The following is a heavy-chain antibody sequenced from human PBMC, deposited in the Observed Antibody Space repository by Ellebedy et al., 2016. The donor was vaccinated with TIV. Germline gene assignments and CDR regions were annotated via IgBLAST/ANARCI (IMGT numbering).Heavy chain of an antibody. CDR1: GGSINNYY. V-gene: IGHV4-59*08. Sequence: SETLSLTXTVSGGSINNYYWNWIRQPPGKGLEWIGCTFNSGSTNFNPSLKSRVTISVDTSKNQFSLRLNSVTAADTAVYYCARTTVVTRGDAFDIWGQGTMVTVSS. CDR3: ARTTVVTRGDAFDI. CDR2: TFNSGST. D-gene: IGHD4-23*01. J-gene: IGHJ3*02.